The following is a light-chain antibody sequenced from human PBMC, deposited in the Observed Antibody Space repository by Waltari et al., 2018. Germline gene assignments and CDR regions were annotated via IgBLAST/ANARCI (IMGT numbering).Light chain of an antibody. Sequence: IELTQSPATLSLSPGGTASLPCRASQSIQRYLGWYQQQPGQAPRLLIYHAYNRPTGVPARFSDSGSEADFSLTISNLEPDDSAIYCCQQRADWPLTFGGGTTVEIK. CDR1: QSIQRY. V-gene: IGKV3-11*01. J-gene: IGKJ4*01. CDR2: HAY. CDR3: QQRADWPLT.